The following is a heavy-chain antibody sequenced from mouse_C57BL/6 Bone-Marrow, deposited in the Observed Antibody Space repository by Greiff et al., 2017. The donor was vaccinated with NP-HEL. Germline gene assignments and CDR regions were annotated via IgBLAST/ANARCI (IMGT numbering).Heavy chain of an antibody. Sequence: QVQLQQSGPELVKPGASVKISCKASGYTFSTSWMNWMKQRPGKGLEWIGRIYPGDGDTHYSGNFEGKASLTADKSSNSAYMQLRSLTSEDSVVYFCARGESWGAFFDYWGQGTTLTVSS. CDR3: ARGESWGAFFDY. D-gene: IGHD6-1*01. J-gene: IGHJ2*01. CDR1: GYTFSTSW. CDR2: IYPGDGDT. V-gene: IGHV1-82*01.